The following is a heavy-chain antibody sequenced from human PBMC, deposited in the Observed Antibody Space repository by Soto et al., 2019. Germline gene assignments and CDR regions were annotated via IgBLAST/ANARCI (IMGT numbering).Heavy chain of an antibody. V-gene: IGHV4-39*01. CDR2: IFCSGST. D-gene: IGHD4-4*01. Sequence: PSETLSLTCTVSGGSISSNTYYWAWIRQPPGKGLEWIGSIFCSGSTYYNPSLKSRVTISVDTSKNQFSLKLSSVTAADTAVYFCARYSSGRYYYYGMDVWGQGTTVTVSS. CDR3: ARYSSGRYYYYGMDV. CDR1: GGSISSNTYY. J-gene: IGHJ6*02.